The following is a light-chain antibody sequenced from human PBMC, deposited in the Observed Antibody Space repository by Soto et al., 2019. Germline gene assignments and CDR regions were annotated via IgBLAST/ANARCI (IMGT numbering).Light chain of an antibody. CDR2: GVS. J-gene: IGKJ1*01. CDR3: QQYGSSPTT. V-gene: IGKV3-20*01. CDR1: QSISSSY. Sequence: EIVLTQSPGTLSLSPGERATLSCRASQSISSSYLAWYQQKPGQAPRLLVYGVSSRASDVPDRFSGSGSGTDFTLTISRLEPEDFAVYHCQQYGSSPTTFGQGTKVDIK.